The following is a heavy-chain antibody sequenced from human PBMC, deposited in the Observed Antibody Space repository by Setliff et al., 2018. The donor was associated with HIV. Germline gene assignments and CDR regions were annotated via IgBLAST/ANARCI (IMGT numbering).Heavy chain of an antibody. CDR2: VYTTGGT. D-gene: IGHD6-19*01. Sequence: KASETLSLTCTVSGGSISSGIYYWIWIRQPAGKGLEWIGHVYTTGGTNYNPSLESRLTISVDTSRNQFSLTLSSVTAADTAVYYCARARSDWYNVRPYYFDLWGQGTPVTVSS. CDR1: GGSISSGIYY. J-gene: IGHJ4*02. V-gene: IGHV4-61*09. CDR3: ARARSDWYNVRPYYFDL.